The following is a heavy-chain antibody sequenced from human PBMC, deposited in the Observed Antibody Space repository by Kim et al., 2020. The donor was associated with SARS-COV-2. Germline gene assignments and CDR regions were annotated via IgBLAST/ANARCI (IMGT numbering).Heavy chain of an antibody. CDR1: GDSIRSNTYY. D-gene: IGHD3-3*01. Sequence: SETLSLTCTVSGDSIRSNTYYWGWIRKPPGKGLEWIASIYYGGSTHYNPSLKSRVTTSVDTSKNQVFLRLRSVTAADTAVYFCARHIDEWVYDFWEVQKFYDGMDVWGQGTTVTVSS. CDR2: IYYGGST. V-gene: IGHV4-39*01. CDR3: ARHIDEWVYDFWEVQKFYDGMDV. J-gene: IGHJ6*02.